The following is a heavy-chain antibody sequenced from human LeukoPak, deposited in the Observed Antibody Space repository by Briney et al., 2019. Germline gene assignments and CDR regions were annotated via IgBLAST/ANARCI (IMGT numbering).Heavy chain of an antibody. CDR3: ARDKERGARPGRFHY. CDR1: EGTFSSYP. V-gene: IGHV1-69*13. D-gene: IGHD1-26*01. Sequence: SVKVSCKASEGTFSSYPISWVRQAPGQGLEWVGGIVPIFGKSTYAERFQGRVTITADESTSTADMELNGLTSDDTALYYCARDKERGARPGRFHYWGQGTLVTVSS. J-gene: IGHJ4*02. CDR2: IVPIFGKS.